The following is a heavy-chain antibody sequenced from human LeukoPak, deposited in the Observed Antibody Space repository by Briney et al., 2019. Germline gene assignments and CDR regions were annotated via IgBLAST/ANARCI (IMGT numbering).Heavy chain of an antibody. CDR1: GYTFTSYA. V-gene: IGHV1-3*01. CDR3: ARDLGVTREYYFDY. D-gene: IGHD2-21*02. Sequence: ASVKVSCKASGYTFTSYAMHWVRQAPGQRLEWMGWINAGNGNTKYSQKFQGRVTITRDTSASTAYMELSSLRSEDTAVYYCARDLGVTREYYFDYWGQGTLVTVSS. J-gene: IGHJ4*02. CDR2: INAGNGNT.